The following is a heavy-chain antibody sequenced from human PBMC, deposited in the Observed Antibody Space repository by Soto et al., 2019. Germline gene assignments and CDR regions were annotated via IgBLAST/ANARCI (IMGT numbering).Heavy chain of an antibody. CDR2: IITDGSST. D-gene: IGHD1-26*01. CDR1: GFSFSIYW. V-gene: IGHV3-74*01. Sequence: PGGSLRLSCAASGFSFSIYWMHWVRQAPGKGLVWVSRIITDGSSTSYADSVKGRFTISRDNAKNTLYLQMNSLRAEDTAVYYCETGLSTRGYYMDAWGKGTTVTVSS. J-gene: IGHJ6*03. CDR3: ETGLSTRGYYMDA.